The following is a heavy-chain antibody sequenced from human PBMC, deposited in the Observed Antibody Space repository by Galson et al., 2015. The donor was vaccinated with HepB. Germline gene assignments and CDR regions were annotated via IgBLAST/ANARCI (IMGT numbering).Heavy chain of an antibody. CDR2: TWYDGSNK. Sequence: SLRLSCAASGFTFSSYGMHWVRQAPGKGLEWVAVTWYDGSNKYYADSVKGRFTISRDNSKNTLYLQMNSLRAEDTVVYYCARDGIAAREGWFDPWGQGTLVTVSS. D-gene: IGHD6-6*01. V-gene: IGHV3-33*01. J-gene: IGHJ5*02. CDR3: ARDGIAAREGWFDP. CDR1: GFTFSSYG.